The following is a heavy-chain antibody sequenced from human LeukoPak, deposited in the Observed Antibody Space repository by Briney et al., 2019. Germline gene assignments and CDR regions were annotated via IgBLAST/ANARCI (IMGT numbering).Heavy chain of an antibody. J-gene: IGHJ4*03. CDR2: VNHRGDT. Sequence: PSETLSLTCAVYGGSFTAYYWSWIRQSPGKGLQWIAEVNHRGDTNYNPSVKGRVTISVDTSKNQFSLKVTSLTAADTAVYYCARGDTISETGYFDDWGQGTLVTVSS. CDR1: GGSFTAYY. CDR3: ARGDTISETGYFDD. V-gene: IGHV4-34*01. D-gene: IGHD1-14*01.